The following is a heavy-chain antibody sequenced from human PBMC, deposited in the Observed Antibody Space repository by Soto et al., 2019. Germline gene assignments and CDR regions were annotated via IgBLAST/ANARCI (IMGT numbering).Heavy chain of an antibody. D-gene: IGHD3-10*01. CDR3: ARDWYYYGSGSYGIFDY. Sequence: QVQLQESGPGLVKPSQTLSLTCTVSGGSISSGGYYWSWIRQHPGKGLEWIGYIYYSGSTYYNPSPKSRVTISVDTSKNQFSLKLSSVTAADTAVYYCARDWYYYGSGSYGIFDYWGQGTLVTVSS. CDR2: IYYSGST. CDR1: GGSISSGGYY. V-gene: IGHV4-31*03. J-gene: IGHJ4*02.